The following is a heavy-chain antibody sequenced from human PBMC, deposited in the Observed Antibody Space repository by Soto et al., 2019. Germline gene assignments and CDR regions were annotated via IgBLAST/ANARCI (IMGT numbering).Heavy chain of an antibody. J-gene: IGHJ4*02. CDR2: INPSIGTT. D-gene: IGHD1-26*01. CDR1: GYTFTSQN. CDR3: ISTLGARFDY. Sequence: GASVKVSCKASGYTFTSQNRHWVRQAPGQGLEWMGVINPSIGTTTYAQKFQGRVTMTSDTSTSSVYMEVSSLRSEDTAVYYCISTLGARFDYWGQGTLVTVSS. V-gene: IGHV1-46*03.